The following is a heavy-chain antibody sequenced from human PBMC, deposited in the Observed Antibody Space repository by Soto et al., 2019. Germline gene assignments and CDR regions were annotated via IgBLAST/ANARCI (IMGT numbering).Heavy chain of an antibody. V-gene: IGHV3-23*01. CDR2: IRGSGGST. J-gene: IGHJ4*02. D-gene: IGHD3-3*01. CDR1: GFTFSSYA. Sequence: GGSLRLSCAASGFTFSSYAMSWVRQAPGKGLEWVSAIRGSGGSTYYADSVKGRFTISRDNSKNTLYLQMNSLRAEDTAVYYCAKSEERITIFGVVIPPNFDYWGQGTLVTVSS. CDR3: AKSEERITIFGVVIPPNFDY.